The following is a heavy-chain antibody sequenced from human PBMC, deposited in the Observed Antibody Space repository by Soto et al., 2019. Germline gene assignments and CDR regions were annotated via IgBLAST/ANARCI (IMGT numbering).Heavy chain of an antibody. D-gene: IGHD5-18*01. V-gene: IGHV3-15*01. CDR1: GFTFSNAW. CDR3: TTGRPTSYGYDY. J-gene: IGHJ4*02. CDR2: IKSKTDGGTT. Sequence: LRLSCAASGFTFSNAWMSWVRQAPGKGLEWVGRIKSKTDGGTTDYAAPVKGRFTISRDDSKNTLYLQMNSLKTEDTAVYYCTTGRPTSYGYDYWGQGXLVTVYS.